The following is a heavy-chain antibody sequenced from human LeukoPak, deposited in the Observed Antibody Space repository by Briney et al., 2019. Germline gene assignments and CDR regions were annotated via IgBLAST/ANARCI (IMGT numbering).Heavy chain of an antibody. CDR1: GGSISSYY. V-gene: IGHV4-59*01. CDR2: IYYSGST. CDR3: ARAHSGYSSSWYGNWFDP. D-gene: IGHD6-13*01. Sequence: SETLSLTCTVSGGSISSYYWSWIRQPPGKGLEWIGYIYYSGSTNYNPSLKSRVTRSVDTSKNQFSLKLSSVTAADTAVYYCARAHSGYSSSWYGNWFDPWGQGTLVTVSS. J-gene: IGHJ5*02.